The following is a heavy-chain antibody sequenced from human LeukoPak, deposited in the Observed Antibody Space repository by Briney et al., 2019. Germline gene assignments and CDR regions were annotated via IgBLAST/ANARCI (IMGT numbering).Heavy chain of an antibody. CDR1: GYTFTSYA. CDR3: AGRGYYYDSSGYPGAFDI. J-gene: IGHJ3*02. D-gene: IGHD3-22*01. Sequence: ASVKVSCKASGYTFTSYAMNWVRQAPGQGLEWMGWINTNTGNPTYAQGFTGRFVFSLDTSVSTAYLQISSLKAEDTAVYYCAGRGYYYDSSGYPGAFDIWGQGTMVTVSS. CDR2: INTNTGNP. V-gene: IGHV7-4-1*02.